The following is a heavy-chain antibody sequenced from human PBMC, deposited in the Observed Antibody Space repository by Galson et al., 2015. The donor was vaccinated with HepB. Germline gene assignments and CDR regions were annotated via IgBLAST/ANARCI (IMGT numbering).Heavy chain of an antibody. V-gene: IGHV1-2*02. J-gene: IGHJ6*02. CDR1: GYTFSGYY. D-gene: IGHD1-26*01. Sequence: SVKVSCKASGYTFSGYYMHWVRQAPGQGLEWMGWINPNSGGTNYAQKFHGRVTMTRDTSISQAYMELSRLRSDDTALYYCARVIVGATFYYYGMDVWGQGTTVTVSS. CDR2: INPNSGGT. CDR3: ARVIVGATFYYYGMDV.